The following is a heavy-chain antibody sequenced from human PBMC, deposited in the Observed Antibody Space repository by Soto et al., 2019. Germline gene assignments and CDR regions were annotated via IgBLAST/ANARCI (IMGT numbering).Heavy chain of an antibody. CDR1: GFNFSSYG. V-gene: IGHV3-33*06. J-gene: IGHJ3*02. CDR2: IWYDGSNK. D-gene: IGHD3-9*01. CDR3: VKNRVVFTIWNDAFDI. Sequence: PGGSLRLSCAASGFNFSSYGMHWVRQAPGKGLEWVAVIWYDGSNKYYADSVKGRFTISRDNAKNTLYLQMSGLRAEDTVLFYCVKNRVVFTIWNDAFDIWGQGTMVTVSS.